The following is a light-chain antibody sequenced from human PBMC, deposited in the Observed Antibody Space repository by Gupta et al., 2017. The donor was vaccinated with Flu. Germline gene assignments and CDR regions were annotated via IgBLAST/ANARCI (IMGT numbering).Light chain of an antibody. CDR2: DDS. V-gene: IGLV3-21*02. J-gene: IGLJ2*01. CDR1: NIGSKS. Sequence: SYVLTQPPSVSVAPGQTARITCGGNNIGSKSVHWYQQKPGQAPVLVVYDDSGRPSGIPERFSGSNSGDTATLSISRVEAGDEADYYCQVWDSSSDHRVVFGGGTKLTVL. CDR3: QVWDSSSDHRVV.